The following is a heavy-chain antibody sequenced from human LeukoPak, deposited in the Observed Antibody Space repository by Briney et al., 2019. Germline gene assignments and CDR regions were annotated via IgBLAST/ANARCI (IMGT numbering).Heavy chain of an antibody. Sequence: PSETLSLTCAVYGGSFSGYYWSWIRQPPGKGLEWIGEINHSGSTNYNPSLKSRVTISVDTSKNQFSLKLSSVTAADTAVYYCAHQVDYGDYEADYWGQGTLVTVSS. D-gene: IGHD4-17*01. CDR2: INHSGST. V-gene: IGHV4-34*01. CDR1: GGSFSGYY. J-gene: IGHJ4*02. CDR3: AHQVDYGDYEADY.